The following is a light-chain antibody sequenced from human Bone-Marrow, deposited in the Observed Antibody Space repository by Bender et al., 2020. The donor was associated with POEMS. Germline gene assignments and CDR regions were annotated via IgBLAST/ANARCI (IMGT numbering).Light chain of an antibody. CDR2: RNN. CDR1: GSNIGGYP. V-gene: IGLV1-44*01. CDR3: SSYTTSNTWV. J-gene: IGLJ3*02. Sequence: QSVLTQPPSVSGTPGQRVTISCSGSGSNIGGYPVNWYQQLPGTAPRLLIYRNNQRPSGVPDRFSGSKSGHTASLTISGLQAEDEADYYCSSYTTSNTWVFGGGTKLTVL.